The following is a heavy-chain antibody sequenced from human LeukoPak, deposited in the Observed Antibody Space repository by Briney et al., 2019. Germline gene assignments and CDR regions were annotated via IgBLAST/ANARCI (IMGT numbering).Heavy chain of an antibody. CDR1: GLLFGDYA. CDR2: IRSKAYGGTA. Sequence: HPGGSLRLSCTASGLLFGDYAMTWVRQVPGKGMGWLGCIRSKAYGGTAEYAASVKGRFTISRDDSKSVAYVQMNSLKTEDTAVYHCTVQVVPSDNWFDPWGQGTLVTVSS. V-gene: IGHV3-49*04. J-gene: IGHJ5*02. D-gene: IGHD2-2*01. CDR3: TVQVVPSDNWFDP.